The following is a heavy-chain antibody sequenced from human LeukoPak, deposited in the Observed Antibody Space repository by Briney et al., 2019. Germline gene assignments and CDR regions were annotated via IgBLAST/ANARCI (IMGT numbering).Heavy chain of an antibody. CDR2: IIPIFTTA. V-gene: IGHV1-69*05. Sequence: SVKVSCKASGGTFSSYAITWVRQAPGQGLEWMGGIIPIFTTANYVQKFQGRVTITTDESTSTAYMELSSLRSEDTAVYYCARTDTAMVSYWGQGTLVTVSS. CDR3: ARTDTAMVSY. D-gene: IGHD5-18*01. CDR1: GGTFSSYA. J-gene: IGHJ4*02.